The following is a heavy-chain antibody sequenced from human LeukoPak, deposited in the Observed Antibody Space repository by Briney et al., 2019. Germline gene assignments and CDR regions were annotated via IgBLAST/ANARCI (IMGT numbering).Heavy chain of an antibody. CDR1: GFTFSSYE. Sequence: GGSLRLSCAASGFTFSSYEMNWVRQAPGKGLEWVSYISSSGGTIYYAVSVKGRFTISRDNPKNSLYLQMNSLRAEDTAVYYCARMRPELDYWGQGTLVTVSS. J-gene: IGHJ4*02. V-gene: IGHV3-48*03. CDR2: ISSSGGTI. D-gene: IGHD6-6*01. CDR3: ARMRPELDY.